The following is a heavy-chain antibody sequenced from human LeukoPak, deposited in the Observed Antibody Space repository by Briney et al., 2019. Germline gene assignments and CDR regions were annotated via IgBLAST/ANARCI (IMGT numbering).Heavy chain of an antibody. Sequence: GASVKVSCKXSGYTFTDYYMHWVQQAPRKGLEWMGLVDPEDGETIYAEKFQGRVTITADTSTDTAYMELSSLRSEDTAVYYCAISMVRGVIHPNWGQGTLVTVSS. V-gene: IGHV1-69-2*01. CDR2: VDPEDGET. D-gene: IGHD3-10*01. CDR1: GYTFTDYY. CDR3: AISMVRGVIHPN. J-gene: IGHJ4*02.